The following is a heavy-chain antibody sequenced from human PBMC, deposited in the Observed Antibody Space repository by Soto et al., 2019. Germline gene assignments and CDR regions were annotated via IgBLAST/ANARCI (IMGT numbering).Heavy chain of an antibody. CDR1: GFTVSNNY. Sequence: EVQLVESGGGLIQPGGSLRLSCAVSGFTVSNNYMSWVRQAPGKGLEGVSVIYSGGYTAYGDSVKGRFTISRDNSKNTFFLKRKGRRAADRAVFYWASQPGGGGYWGQGTLVTVSS. CDR3: ASQPGGGGY. CDR2: IYSGGYT. V-gene: IGHV3-53*01. J-gene: IGHJ4*02. D-gene: IGHD2-2*01.